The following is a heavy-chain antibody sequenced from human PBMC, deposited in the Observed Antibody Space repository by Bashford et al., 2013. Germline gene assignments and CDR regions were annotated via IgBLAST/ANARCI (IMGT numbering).Heavy chain of an antibody. D-gene: IGHD1-26*01. CDR1: GFTFDDFA. Sequence: GGSLRLSCAASGFTFDDFAMHWVRQAPGKGLEWVSGISWNSGSIDYADSVKGRFTISRDNAKNSLYLQMSSLRAEDTAVYYCTRDVMGLGDCWGQGTLVTVSS. V-gene: IGHV3-9*01. CDR3: TRDVMGLGDC. J-gene: IGHJ4*02. CDR2: ISWNSGSI.